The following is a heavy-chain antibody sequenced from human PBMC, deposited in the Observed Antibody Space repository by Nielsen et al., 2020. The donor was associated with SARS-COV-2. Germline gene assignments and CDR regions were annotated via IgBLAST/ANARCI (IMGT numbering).Heavy chain of an antibody. CDR3: ARDSTYQLLFYYYYGMDV. V-gene: IGHV3-30*03. CDR1: GFIFRSYG. D-gene: IGHD2-2*01. Sequence: GGSLRLSCAASGFIFRSYGMHWVRQAPGKGLEWVAVISYDGSNKYYADSVKGRFTITRDISKNTLYLQVNSLRAEDTAVYYCARDSTYQLLFYYYYGMDVWGQGTTVTVSS. J-gene: IGHJ6*02. CDR2: ISYDGSNK.